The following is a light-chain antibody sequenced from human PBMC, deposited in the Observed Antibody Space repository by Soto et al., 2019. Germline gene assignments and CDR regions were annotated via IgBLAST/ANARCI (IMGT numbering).Light chain of an antibody. CDR3: QQSYRIPYT. CDR2: GAS. Sequence: IQLTQSPSSLSASVGDRVTVTCRASQSINIYLNWYQQKPGKAPTLLIYGASTLQSGVPSRFSGGGSRTDFTLTISILKTEDFATYSCQQSYRIPYTFGQGTKLE. J-gene: IGKJ2*01. V-gene: IGKV1-39*01. CDR1: QSINIY.